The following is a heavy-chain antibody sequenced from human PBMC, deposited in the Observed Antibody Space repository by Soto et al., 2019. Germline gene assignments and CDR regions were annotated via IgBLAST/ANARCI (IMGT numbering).Heavy chain of an antibody. CDR3: AAVPVLRFLKWLPAYFYY. V-gene: IGHV1-58*01. CDR1: GFMFTSSA. CDR2: LVVGSGNT. Sequence: SVKVSCKTSGFMFTSSAVQWVRQARGQRLEWIGWLVVGSGNTHYAQHFQERVTLTRDMSTGTAYMELSSLRSEDTAVYYCAAVPVLRFLKWLPAYFYYWGQGTLVTVSS. D-gene: IGHD3-3*01. J-gene: IGHJ4*02.